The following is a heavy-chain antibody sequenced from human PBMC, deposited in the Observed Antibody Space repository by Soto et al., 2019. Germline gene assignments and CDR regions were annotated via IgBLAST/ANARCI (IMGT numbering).Heavy chain of an antibody. Sequence: ASVKVSCKASGYTFTSYGISWVRQAPGQGLEWMGWISAYNGNTNYAQKLQGRVTMTTDTSTSTAYMELRSLRSDDTAVYYCARVPFTTRYNWNYDYYYYMAVRGKGTTVTVSS. D-gene: IGHD1-20*01. CDR1: GYTFTSYG. J-gene: IGHJ6*03. CDR3: ARVPFTTRYNWNYDYYYYMAV. CDR2: ISAYNGNT. V-gene: IGHV1-18*01.